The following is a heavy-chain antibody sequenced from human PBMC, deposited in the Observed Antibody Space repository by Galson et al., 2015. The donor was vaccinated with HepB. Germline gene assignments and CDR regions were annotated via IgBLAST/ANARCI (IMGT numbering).Heavy chain of an antibody. CDR1: GFTFSDYY. V-gene: IGHV3-11*05. CDR2: ISSSSSYT. Sequence: SLRLSCAASGFTFSDYYMSWIRQAPGKGLEWVSYISSSSSYTNYADSVKGRFTISRDNAKNSLYLQMNSLRAEDTAVYYCARDVTMVRGVRDNYGMDVWGQGTTVTVSS. CDR3: ARDVTMVRGVRDNYGMDV. J-gene: IGHJ6*02. D-gene: IGHD3-10*01.